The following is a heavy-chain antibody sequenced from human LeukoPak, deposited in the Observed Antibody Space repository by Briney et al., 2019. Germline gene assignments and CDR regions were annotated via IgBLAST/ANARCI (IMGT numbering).Heavy chain of an antibody. Sequence: SVKVSCKASGGTFSSYATSWVRQAPGQGLEWMGRIIPIFGTANYAQKFQGRVTITTDESTSTAYMELSSLRSEDTAVYYCARVVPNYYYYMDVWGKGTTVTVSS. CDR1: GGTFSSYA. CDR3: ARVVPNYYYYMDV. V-gene: IGHV1-69*05. D-gene: IGHD3-10*01. J-gene: IGHJ6*03. CDR2: IIPIFGTA.